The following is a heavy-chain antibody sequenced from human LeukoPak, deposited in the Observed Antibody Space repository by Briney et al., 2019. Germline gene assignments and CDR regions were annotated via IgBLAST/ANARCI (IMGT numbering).Heavy chain of an antibody. CDR1: GYTFTSYD. CDR3: ARAHSGLYVGYYYSYMDI. D-gene: IGHD6-19*01. CDR2: ISAYNGNT. J-gene: IGHJ6*03. Sequence: GASVKVSCTASGYTFTSYDISWVRQAPGQGLEWMGWISAYNGNTNYAQKFQGRVTITRNTSISTAYMQLSSLRSEDTAVYYCARAHSGLYVGYYYSYMDIWGKGTPVTVSS. V-gene: IGHV1-18*01.